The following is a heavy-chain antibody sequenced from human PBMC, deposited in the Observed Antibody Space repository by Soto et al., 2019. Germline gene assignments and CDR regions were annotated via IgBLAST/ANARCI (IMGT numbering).Heavy chain of an antibody. CDR2: IHYSGSV. V-gene: IGHV4-30-4*01. J-gene: IGHJ6*02. CDR3: VREDDGGDRDYYGLDV. Sequence: QVQLQESDPGLVRPSQTLSLTCTVSGGSISVEHYHWTWIRQPPGKGLEWIGYIHYSGSVYYNPSHHSRLSMSVDTSKTLFSLKPASVTAADTAVYFCVREDDGGDRDYYGLDVWGQGTTVTVSS. CDR1: GGSISVEHYH. D-gene: IGHD2-21*02.